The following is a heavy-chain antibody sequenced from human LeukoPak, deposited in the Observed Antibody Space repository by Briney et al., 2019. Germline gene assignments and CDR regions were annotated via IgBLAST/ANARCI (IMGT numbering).Heavy chain of an antibody. CDR1: GFTFSSYA. CDR2: ISGSGGST. CDR3: AKLGGYCSSTSCSDY. V-gene: IGHV3-23*01. D-gene: IGHD2-2*03. Sequence: GGSLRLSCAASGFTFSSYAMSWVRQAPGKGLEWVSAISGSGGSTYYADSVKGRFTISRDNSKNTLYLQMNSLRAEDTAVYYCAKLGGYCSSTSCSDYWGQGTLVTVSS. J-gene: IGHJ4*02.